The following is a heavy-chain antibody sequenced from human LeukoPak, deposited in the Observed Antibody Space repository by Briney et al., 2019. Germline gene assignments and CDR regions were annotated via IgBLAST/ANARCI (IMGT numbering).Heavy chain of an antibody. D-gene: IGHD5-24*01. CDR2: IYSDDRT. CDR1: GFTFSTYS. Sequence: GGSLRLSCAASGFTFSTYSMSWVRQAPGKGLEWVSVIYSDDRTYYADSVKGRFTISRHTPKKTLYLQMNSLRAEDTAVYYCAREVMAKRRAFDIWGQGTVVTVSS. V-gene: IGHV3-53*04. J-gene: IGHJ3*02. CDR3: AREVMAKRRAFDI.